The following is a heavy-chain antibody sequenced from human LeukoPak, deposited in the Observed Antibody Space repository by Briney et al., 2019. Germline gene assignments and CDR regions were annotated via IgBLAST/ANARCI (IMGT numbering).Heavy chain of an antibody. CDR2: ISSSSSYI. CDR1: GFTFSSYS. V-gene: IGHV3-21*01. Sequence: GGSLRLSCAASGFTFSSYSMNWVRQAPGKGLEWVSSISSSSSYIYYADSVKGRFTISRDNAKNSLYLQMNSLRAEDTAVYYCAKESEWGPPYYFDYWGQGTLVTVSS. J-gene: IGHJ4*02. D-gene: IGHD2-8*01. CDR3: AKESEWGPPYYFDY.